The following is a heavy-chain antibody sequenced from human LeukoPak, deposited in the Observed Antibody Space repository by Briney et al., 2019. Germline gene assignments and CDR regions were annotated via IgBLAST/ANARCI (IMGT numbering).Heavy chain of an antibody. CDR3: ARWGGTVGLDY. Sequence: ASVKVSCKASGYTFSSYDVNWVRQATGQGLEWMGWMNPNSGNTGYAQKFQGRVSMTRNTSISTAYMELSSLMSEDTAVYYCARWGGTVGLDYWGQGTLVTVSS. J-gene: IGHJ4*02. D-gene: IGHD1-14*01. CDR2: MNPNSGNT. V-gene: IGHV1-8*01. CDR1: GYTFSSYD.